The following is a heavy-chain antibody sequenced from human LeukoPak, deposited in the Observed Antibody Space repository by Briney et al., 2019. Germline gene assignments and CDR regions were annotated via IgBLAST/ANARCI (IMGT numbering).Heavy chain of an antibody. J-gene: IGHJ4*02. CDR3: ARDLIDGSDGNFDY. Sequence: PGGSLRLSCAASGFTFSSYAMHWVRQAPGKGLEWVAVISYDGSNKYYAGSVKGRFTISRDNSKNTLYLQMNSLRAEDTAVYYCARDLIDGSDGNFDYWGQGTLVTVSS. CDR1: GFTFSSYA. CDR2: ISYDGSNK. D-gene: IGHD5-12*01. V-gene: IGHV3-30-3*01.